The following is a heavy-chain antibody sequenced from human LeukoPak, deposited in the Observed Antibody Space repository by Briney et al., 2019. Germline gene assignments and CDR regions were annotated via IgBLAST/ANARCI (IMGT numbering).Heavy chain of an antibody. CDR1: GFTFSDYY. Sequence: GGSLGLSCAASGFTFSDYYVTWIRQAPGKGLEWVSYIDGTNSYTNYADSVKGRFTIARDNAKNSLYLQMNSLRAEDTAVYYCAAFYYSAFFDYWGLGTLVTVSS. D-gene: IGHD3-10*01. J-gene: IGHJ4*02. CDR3: AAFYYSAFFDY. V-gene: IGHV3-11*03. CDR2: IDGTNSYT.